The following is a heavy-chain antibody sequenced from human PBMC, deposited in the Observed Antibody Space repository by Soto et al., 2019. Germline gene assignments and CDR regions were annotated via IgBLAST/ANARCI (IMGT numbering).Heavy chain of an antibody. Sequence: GGSLRLSCAASWFTVSSNYMSWVRQAPGKGLEWVSVIYSGGSTYYADSVKGRFTISRDNSKNTLYLQMNSLRAEDTAVYYCASGSIAYGMDVWGQGTTVTVSS. D-gene: IGHD6-6*01. CDR3: ASGSIAYGMDV. J-gene: IGHJ6*02. V-gene: IGHV3-53*01. CDR2: IYSGGST. CDR1: WFTVSSNY.